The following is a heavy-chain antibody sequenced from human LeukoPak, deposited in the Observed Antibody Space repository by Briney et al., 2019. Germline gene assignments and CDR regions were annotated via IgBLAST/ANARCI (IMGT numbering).Heavy chain of an antibody. CDR3: ATDLCNRGTCYAGVGDS. J-gene: IGHJ4*02. CDR2: IIPIFETT. Sequence: SVKVSCKASGGSFTSYAFSWVRQAPGQGLEWMGGIIPIFETTEYAQTFQGRLTITADEDTGTAYMELNSLRSEDTAVYYCATDLCNRGTCYAGVGDSWGQGTPVTVSS. D-gene: IGHD3-16*01. V-gene: IGHV1-69*13. CDR1: GGSFTSYA.